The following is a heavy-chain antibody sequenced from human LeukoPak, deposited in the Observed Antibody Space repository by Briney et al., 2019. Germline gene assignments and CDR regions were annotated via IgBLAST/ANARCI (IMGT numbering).Heavy chain of an antibody. V-gene: IGHV3-48*04. J-gene: IGHJ5*02. CDR2: ISSSGSTI. D-gene: IGHD1-26*01. CDR3: ARDLSGSYRNWFDP. CDR1: GFTFSSYW. Sequence: GGSLRLSCAASGFTFSSYWMSWVRQAPGKGLEWVSYISSSGSTIYYADSVKGRFTISRDNAKNSLYLQMNSLRAEDTAVYYCARDLSGSYRNWFDPWGQGTLVTVSS.